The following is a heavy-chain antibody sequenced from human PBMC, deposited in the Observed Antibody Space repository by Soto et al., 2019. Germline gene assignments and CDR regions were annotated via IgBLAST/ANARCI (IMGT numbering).Heavy chain of an antibody. V-gene: IGHV3-74*01. Sequence: PGGSLRLSCAACGFTFSSYWMHWVRQAPGKGLVWVSRINSDGSSTSYADSVKGRFTISRDNAKNTLYLQMNSLRAEDTAVYYCARLNYCSGGSCYHYYYYYGMDVWGQGTTVTVSS. CDR1: GFTFSSYW. CDR2: INSDGSST. D-gene: IGHD2-15*01. CDR3: ARLNYCSGGSCYHYYYYYGMDV. J-gene: IGHJ6*02.